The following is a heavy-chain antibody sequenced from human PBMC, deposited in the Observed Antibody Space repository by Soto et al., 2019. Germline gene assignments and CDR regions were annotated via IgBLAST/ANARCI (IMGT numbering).Heavy chain of an antibody. D-gene: IGHD4-17*01. CDR2: ISYDGSNK. J-gene: IGHJ2*01. CDR3: ARDQEDYYGGNSYCWYFDL. V-gene: IGHV3-30-3*01. CDR1: GFTFSSYA. Sequence: QVQLVESGGGVVQPGRSLRLSCAASGFTFSSYAMHWVRQAPGKGLEWVAVISYDGSNKYYADSVKGRFTISRDNYKNTLYMQMNSLRAEDTDVYYCARDQEDYYGGNSYCWYFDLWGRGTLVTVSS.